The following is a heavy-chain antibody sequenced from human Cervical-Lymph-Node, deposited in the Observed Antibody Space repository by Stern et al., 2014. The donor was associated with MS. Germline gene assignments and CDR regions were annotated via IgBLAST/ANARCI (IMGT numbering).Heavy chain of an antibody. V-gene: IGHV1-8*01. CDR2: MSHSTGNT. J-gene: IGHJ4*02. CDR1: GYTFTNYD. Sequence: QLAQSGAAVRKPGASVKVSCKASGYTFTNYDINWVRQAIGQWLEWLGGMSHSTGNTGYAQKFQGRVTMTSDTSITTAYMELRNLRSEDTAVYYCARYFNPLDYWGQGTLLTVSS. CDR3: ARYFNPLDY. D-gene: IGHD2/OR15-2a*01.